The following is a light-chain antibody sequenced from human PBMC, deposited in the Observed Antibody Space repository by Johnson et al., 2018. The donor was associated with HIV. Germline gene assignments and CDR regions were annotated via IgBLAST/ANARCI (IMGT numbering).Light chain of an antibody. CDR3: GTWDSRLRAYV. CDR1: SSNIGNNY. V-gene: IGLV1-51*01. Sequence: QSMLTQPPSVSAAPGQKVTISCSGSSSNIGNNYVSWYQQLPGTAPKLLIYDTYKRPSGIPDRFSGSKSGTSATLGITGLQTGDEADYYCGTWDSRLRAYVFGAGTKFT. J-gene: IGLJ1*01. CDR2: DTY.